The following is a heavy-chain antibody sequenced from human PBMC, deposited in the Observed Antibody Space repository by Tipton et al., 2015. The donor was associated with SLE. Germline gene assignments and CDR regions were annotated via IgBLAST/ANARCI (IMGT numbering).Heavy chain of an antibody. J-gene: IGHJ5*02. D-gene: IGHD2-15*01. V-gene: IGHV4-34*01. CDR1: GDSFIAYY. Sequence: LRLSCTVYGDSFIAYYWTWIRQPPGKGLEWIGEINHSGITNYNPSLKRRVTMSADTSKSQFSLKLSSVTAADTAVYYCARIGCGSVGNNCNWFDPWGQGTLVTVSS. CDR3: ARIGCGSVGNNCNWFDP. CDR2: INHSGIT.